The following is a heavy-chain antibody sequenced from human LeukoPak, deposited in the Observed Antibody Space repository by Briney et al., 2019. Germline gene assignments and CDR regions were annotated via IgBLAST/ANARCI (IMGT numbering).Heavy chain of an antibody. CDR2: IYWNDDR. CDR1: GFSFTTSGVG. J-gene: IGHJ3*02. D-gene: IGHD3-22*01. CDR3: VHSVRSYYDEVRENAFDI. V-gene: IGHV2-5*01. Sequence: SGPTLVKPTQTLTLTCTFSGFSFTTSGVGVGWIRQPPGKALEWLALIYWNDDRRYSPSLKSRLTVTRDTSKNQVVLTMTNLDPVDTATYYCVHSVRSYYDEVRENAFDIWGQGTMVTV.